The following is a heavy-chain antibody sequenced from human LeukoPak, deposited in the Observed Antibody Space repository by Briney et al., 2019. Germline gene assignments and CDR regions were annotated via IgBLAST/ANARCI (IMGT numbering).Heavy chain of an antibody. V-gene: IGHV3-15*01. CDR1: GFTFSNAW. CDR2: IKSKTDGGTT. CDR3: TTGITSAGTNY. Sequence: GGSLRLSCAASGFTFSNAWMSWVRQAPGKGLEWVGRIKSKTDGGTTDYAAPVKGRFTISRDDSKDTLYLQMNSLKTEDTAVYNCTTGITSAGTNYWGQGTLVTVSS. J-gene: IGHJ4*02. D-gene: IGHD6-13*01.